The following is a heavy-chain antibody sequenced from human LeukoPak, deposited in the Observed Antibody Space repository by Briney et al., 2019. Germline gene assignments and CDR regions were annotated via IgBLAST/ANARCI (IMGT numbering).Heavy chain of an antibody. CDR2: IYYSGST. J-gene: IGHJ4*02. CDR1: GGSISSYY. D-gene: IGHD3-16*01. CDR3: AGLFGGVIAFDY. V-gene: IGHV4-59*01. Sequence: PSETLSLTCTVSGGSISSYYWSWIRQPPGKGLEWIGYIYYSGSTNYNPSLKSRVTISVDTSKNQFSLKLSSVTAADTAVYYCAGLFGGVIAFDYWGQGTLVTVSS.